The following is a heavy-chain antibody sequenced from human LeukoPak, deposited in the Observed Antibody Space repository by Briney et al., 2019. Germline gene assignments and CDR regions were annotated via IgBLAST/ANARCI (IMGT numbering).Heavy chain of an antibody. J-gene: IGHJ4*02. Sequence: GGSLRLSCAASGFTFDDYGMSWVRQAPGKGLEWVSGINWNGGSTGYADSVKGRFTISRDNAKNSLYLQMNSLRAEDTALYHCARGKVWSGGYYFDYWGQGTLVTVSS. D-gene: IGHD3-10*01. CDR2: INWNGGST. V-gene: IGHV3-20*01. CDR1: GFTFDDYG. CDR3: ARGKVWSGGYYFDY.